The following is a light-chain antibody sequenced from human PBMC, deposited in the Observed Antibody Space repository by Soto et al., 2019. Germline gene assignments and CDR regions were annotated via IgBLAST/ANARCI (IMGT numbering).Light chain of an antibody. CDR2: GAS. Sequence: LSLSPGERATLSCRASQSVSSTYIAWYQQNPGRAPRLLIYGASSRATGIPDRFSGSGSGTDFTLTISRLEPEDFAVYFCQQYGRSPPFTFGQGT. CDR3: QQYGRSPPFT. CDR1: QSVSSTY. V-gene: IGKV3-20*01. J-gene: IGKJ2*01.